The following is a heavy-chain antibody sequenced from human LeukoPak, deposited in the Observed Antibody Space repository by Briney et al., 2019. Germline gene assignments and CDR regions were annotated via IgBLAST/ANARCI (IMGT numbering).Heavy chain of an antibody. CDR2: IGTAGDT. CDR3: ASSPAYSSSWYAIDN. D-gene: IGHD6-13*01. Sequence: GGSLRLSCAASGFTFSNYDMHWVRQAAGKGLEWVSGIGTAGDTYYPASVKGRFTISRENAKSSLYLQINSLSAGDTTVYYCASSPAYSSSWYAIDNWGQGTLVTVSS. V-gene: IGHV3-13*01. J-gene: IGHJ4*02. CDR1: GFTFSNYD.